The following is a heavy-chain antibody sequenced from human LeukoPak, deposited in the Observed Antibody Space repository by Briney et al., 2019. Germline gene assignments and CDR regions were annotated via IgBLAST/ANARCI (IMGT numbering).Heavy chain of an antibody. CDR3: ASDGAVAAVFDY. CDR1: GYTFTTYG. V-gene: IGHV1-18*01. CDR2: ISPYNGDT. J-gene: IGHJ4*02. D-gene: IGHD6-19*01. Sequence: GAAVKVSCKASGYTFTTYGVTWVRQAPGQGLEWMGWISPYNGDTNYAQNLQGRVTLTTDTSTSTAYMELRSLRSDDTAVYYCASDGAVAAVFDYWGQGTLVAVSS.